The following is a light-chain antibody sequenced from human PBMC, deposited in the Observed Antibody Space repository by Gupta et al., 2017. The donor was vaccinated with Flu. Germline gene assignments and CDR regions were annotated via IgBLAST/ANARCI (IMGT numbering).Light chain of an antibody. V-gene: IGKV3-20*01. CDR3: QQYGSTPFT. J-gene: IGKJ3*01. CDR2: GAS. Sequence: IVLTQSPSTLSLSPGDIATLACRASSSVSSSYLAWYQQKPGQAPRLLIYGASSRATGIPDRFSGSGSGTDFTLTISRLEPEDFAVYYCQQYGSTPFTSGHGTKVDIK. CDR1: SSVSSSY.